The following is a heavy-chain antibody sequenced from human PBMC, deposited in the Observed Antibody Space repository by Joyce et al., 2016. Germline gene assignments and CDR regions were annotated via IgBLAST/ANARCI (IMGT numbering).Heavy chain of an antibody. CDR2: INPDTGDT. CDR1: GYSFSDSY. CDR3: ARGPMPPYAFDV. Sequence: QVNLVQSGAEVKKPGASVKVSCKASGYSFSDSYIHWVGQAPGQGLQWMGRINPDTGDTIYAQKFQGRVTLTRDTFISTVYMEVSRLRSDDTAVYFCARGPMPPYAFDVWGQGTLVTVST. V-gene: IGHV1-2*06. J-gene: IGHJ3*01. D-gene: IGHD2-2*01.